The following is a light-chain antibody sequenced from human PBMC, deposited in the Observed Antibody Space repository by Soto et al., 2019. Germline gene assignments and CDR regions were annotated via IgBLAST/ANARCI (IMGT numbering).Light chain of an antibody. J-gene: IGKJ1*01. CDR2: ETS. Sequence: DIHITQSPSTLSASVGDRVTITCRASQSVNRWLALYQQKPGKAPKFLIYETSSLESGVPSRFGGSGSGTEFTLTISSLQPDDFAIYYCQQYNSYSWTLGQGSKVDI. V-gene: IGKV1-5*03. CDR3: QQYNSYSWT. CDR1: QSVNRW.